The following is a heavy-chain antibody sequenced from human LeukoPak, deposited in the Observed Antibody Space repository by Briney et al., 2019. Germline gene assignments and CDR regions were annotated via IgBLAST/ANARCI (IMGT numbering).Heavy chain of an antibody. V-gene: IGHV3-21*01. CDR3: ARDRGIAVAGTGNSFDY. CDR2: ISSSSSYI. Sequence: VGSLRLSCAASGFTFSSYSMNWVRQAPGKGLEWVSSISSSSSYIYYADSVKGRFTISRDNAKNSLYLQMNSLRAEDTAVYYCARDRGIAVAGTGNSFDYWGQGTLVTVSS. J-gene: IGHJ4*02. D-gene: IGHD6-19*01. CDR1: GFTFSSYS.